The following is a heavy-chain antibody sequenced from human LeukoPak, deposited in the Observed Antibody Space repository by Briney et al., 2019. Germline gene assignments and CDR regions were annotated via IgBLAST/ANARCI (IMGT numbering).Heavy chain of an antibody. CDR3: ATPLVPEAAAGHLDP. CDR1: GFTVSSNH. CDR2: ISGSGGST. J-gene: IGHJ5*02. V-gene: IGHV3-23*01. Sequence: GGSLRLSCAASGFTVSSNHMSWVRQAPGKGLEWVSAISGSGGSTYYADSVKGRFTISRDNSKNTLYLQMNSLRAEDTAVYYCATPLVPEAAAGHLDPWGQGTLVTVSS. D-gene: IGHD6-13*01.